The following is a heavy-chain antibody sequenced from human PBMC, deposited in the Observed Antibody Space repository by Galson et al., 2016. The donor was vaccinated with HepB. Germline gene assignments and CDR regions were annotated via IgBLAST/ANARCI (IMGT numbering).Heavy chain of an antibody. CDR2: IYTAGDT. D-gene: IGHD6-19*01. Sequence: SLRLSCAASGFTFSTYDMHWVRQAPGKGLEWVSSIYTAGDTYYQDSVEGRFTVSRENGKDSLYLHMKSLRAGDTAVYFCARGSYSSDWYRSSAYDFGMDVWGKGTPVTVSS. J-gene: IGHJ6*04. CDR1: GFTFSTYD. CDR3: ARGSYSSDWYRSSAYDFGMDV. V-gene: IGHV3-13*01.